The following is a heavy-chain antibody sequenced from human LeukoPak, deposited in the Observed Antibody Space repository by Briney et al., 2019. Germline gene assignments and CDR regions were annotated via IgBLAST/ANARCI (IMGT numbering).Heavy chain of an antibody. J-gene: IGHJ4*02. CDR1: GYSISSGYF. CDR2: IYHSGAT. Sequence: SETLSLACDVSGYSISSGYFWGWIRQPPGKGLDWIGSIYHSGATYYNSFFKSRVTISVDTSKNQFSLNLSSVTAADTAVYYCARLGAYFDYWGQGTLVTVSS. CDR3: ARLGAYFDY. V-gene: IGHV4-38-2*01. D-gene: IGHD3-16*01.